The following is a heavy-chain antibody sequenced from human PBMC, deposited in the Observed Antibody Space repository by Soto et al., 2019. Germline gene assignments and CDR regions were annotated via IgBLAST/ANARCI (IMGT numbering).Heavy chain of an antibody. J-gene: IGHJ6*02. Sequence: QVQLVQSGAEVKKPGASVKVSCKASGYTFTSYDINWVRQATGQGLEWMGWMSPNSGNTGYAQKFQGRVTMTRNTSISTAYMELSSLRSEDTAVYYCARLMYYYDSSGYYQAHYYYGMDVWGQGTTVTVSS. CDR3: ARLMYYYDSSGYYQAHYYYGMDV. CDR2: MSPNSGNT. D-gene: IGHD3-22*01. V-gene: IGHV1-8*01. CDR1: GYTFTSYD.